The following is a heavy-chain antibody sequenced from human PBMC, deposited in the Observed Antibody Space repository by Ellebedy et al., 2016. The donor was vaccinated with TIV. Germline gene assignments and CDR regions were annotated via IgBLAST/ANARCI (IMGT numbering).Heavy chain of an antibody. CDR3: ARETVVTTYYYYYGMDV. Sequence: MPSETLSLTCTVSGGSISSGDYYWSWIRQPPGKGLEWIGYIYYSGSTYYNPSLKSRVTISVDTSKNQFSLKLSSVTAAETAVYYCARETVVTTYYYYYGMDVWGQGTTVTVSS. CDR2: IYYSGST. J-gene: IGHJ6*02. V-gene: IGHV4-30-4*01. D-gene: IGHD3-22*01. CDR1: GGSISSGDYY.